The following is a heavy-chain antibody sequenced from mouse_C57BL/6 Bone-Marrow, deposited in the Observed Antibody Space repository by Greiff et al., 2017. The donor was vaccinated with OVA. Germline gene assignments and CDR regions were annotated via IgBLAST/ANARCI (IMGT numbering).Heavy chain of an antibody. D-gene: IGHD1-1*01. CDR2: IYPRSGNT. V-gene: IGHV1-81*01. J-gene: IGHJ3*01. Sequence: VQLQQSGAELARPGASVKLSCKASGYTFTSYGISWVKQRTGQGLEWIGEIYPRSGNTYYNEKFKGKATLTADKSSSTAYMELRSLTSEDSAVYFCAREGHYGSRFAYWGKGTLVTVSA. CDR1: GYTFTSYG. CDR3: AREGHYGSRFAY.